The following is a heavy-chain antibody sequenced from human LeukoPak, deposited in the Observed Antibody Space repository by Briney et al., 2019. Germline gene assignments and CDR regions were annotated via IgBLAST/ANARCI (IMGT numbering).Heavy chain of an antibody. D-gene: IGHD4-23*01. J-gene: IGHJ5*02. CDR1: GGSISSGSYS. CDR2: IYASGST. CDR3: TRDSGTTGVVKFDP. Sequence: PSETLSLTCTVSGGSISSGSYSWSWIRQPAERGLEWIGRIYASGSTTYNPSLRSRVAISMDTSKNQFSLRLTSVTAADTAVYYCTRDSGTTGVVKFDPWGQGILVTVSS. V-gene: IGHV4-61*02.